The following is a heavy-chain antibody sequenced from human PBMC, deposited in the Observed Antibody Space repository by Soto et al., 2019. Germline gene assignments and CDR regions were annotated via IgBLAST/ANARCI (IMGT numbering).Heavy chain of an antibody. Sequence: EVQLVESGGGLVKPGGSLRLSCAASGFTFSSYSMNWVRQAPGKGLEWVSSISSSSSYIYYADSVKGRFTISRDNAKNSLYLQMNSLRAEDTAVYYCARGPTIDDRIRLLEWLLYRLFDYWGQGTLVTVSS. D-gene: IGHD3-3*01. CDR3: ARGPTIDDRIRLLEWLLYRLFDY. V-gene: IGHV3-21*01. J-gene: IGHJ4*02. CDR1: GFTFSSYS. CDR2: ISSSSSYI.